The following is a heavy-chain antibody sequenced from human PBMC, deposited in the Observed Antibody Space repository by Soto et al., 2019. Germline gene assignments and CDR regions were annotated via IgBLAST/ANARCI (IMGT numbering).Heavy chain of an antibody. CDR1: GFTFSDHY. CDR2: SKNKADSYTT. V-gene: IGHV3-72*01. CDR3: AVWGSGNDFGAA. D-gene: IGHD3-10*01. J-gene: IGHJ4*02. Sequence: EVQLVESGGGLVQPVGSLRLSCAASGFTFSDHYMDWFRQAPRKGLECVGRSKNKADSYTTEYAASVKGRFTISRDGSKNSLFLQMNSMKTEVTGVFYCAVWGSGNDFGAAWGQGILVAVSS.